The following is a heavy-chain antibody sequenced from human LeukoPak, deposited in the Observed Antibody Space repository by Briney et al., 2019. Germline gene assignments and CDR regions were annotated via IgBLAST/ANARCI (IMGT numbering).Heavy chain of an antibody. CDR2: IYTSGST. CDR1: GGSISSGSYY. V-gene: IGHV4-61*02. D-gene: IGHD3-3*01. J-gene: IGHJ3*02. Sequence: PSETLSLTCTVSGGSISSGSYYWSWIRQPAGKGLEWIGRIYTSGSTNYNPSLKSRVTISVDTSKNQCSLKLSSVTAADTAVYYCARGVTAFWSYDAFDIWGQGTMVTVSS. CDR3: ARGVTAFWSYDAFDI.